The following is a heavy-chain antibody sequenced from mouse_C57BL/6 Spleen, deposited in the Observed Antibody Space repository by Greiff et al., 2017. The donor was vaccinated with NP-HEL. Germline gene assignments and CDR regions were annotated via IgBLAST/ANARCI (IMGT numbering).Heavy chain of an antibody. CDR2: INPGSGGT. D-gene: IGHD1-1*01. CDR1: GYAFTNYL. CDR3: AITTVVAIDY. J-gene: IGHJ2*01. V-gene: IGHV1-54*01. Sequence: VQLVESGAELVRPGTSVKVSCKASGYAFTNYLIEWVKQRPGQGLEWIGVINPGSGGTYYNEKFKGKATLTADKSSSTAYMQLSSLTSEDSAVYFCAITTVVAIDYWGQGTTLTVSS.